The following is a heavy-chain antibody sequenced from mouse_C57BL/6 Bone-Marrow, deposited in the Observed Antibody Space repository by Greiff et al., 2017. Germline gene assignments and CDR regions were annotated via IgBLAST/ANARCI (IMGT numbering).Heavy chain of an antibody. J-gene: IGHJ2*01. Sequence: VQGVESGAELVRPGASVTLSCKASGYTFTDYEMHWVKQTPVHGLEWIGAIDPETGGTAYNQKFKGKAILTADKSSSTAYMELRSLTSEDSAVYYCTRGITTVVAGDYWGQGTTLTVSS. CDR3: TRGITTVVAGDY. D-gene: IGHD1-1*01. CDR2: IDPETGGT. V-gene: IGHV1-15*01. CDR1: GYTFTDYE.